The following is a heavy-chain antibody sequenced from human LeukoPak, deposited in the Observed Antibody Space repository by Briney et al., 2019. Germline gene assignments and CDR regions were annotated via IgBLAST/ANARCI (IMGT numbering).Heavy chain of an antibody. V-gene: IGHV3-33*01. J-gene: IGHJ4*02. CDR2: IWYDGSNK. Sequence: VQPGRSLRLSCAASGFTFSSYGMHWVRQAPGKGLEWVGVIWYDGSNKYYADSVKGRFTISRDNSKNTLYLQMNSLRAEDTAVYYCAREGVARGNDYWGQGTLVTVSS. CDR1: GFTFSSYG. CDR3: AREGVARGNDY. D-gene: IGHD5-12*01.